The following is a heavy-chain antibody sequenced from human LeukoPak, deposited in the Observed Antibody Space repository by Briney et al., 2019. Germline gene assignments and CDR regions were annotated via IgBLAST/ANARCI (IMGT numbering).Heavy chain of an antibody. J-gene: IGHJ4*02. CDR2: VSISSGTI. CDR1: GFTVKDNF. Sequence: GGSLRLSCAASGFTVKDNFMSWVRQAPGKGLEWISFVSISSGTIYYADSVKGRFRISRDNAKSSLDLEMNSLRAEDTAVYYCARAMSTFGGVRNYFDSWGQGTLVTVSS. D-gene: IGHD3-16*01. V-gene: IGHV3-11*01. CDR3: ARAMSTFGGVRNYFDS.